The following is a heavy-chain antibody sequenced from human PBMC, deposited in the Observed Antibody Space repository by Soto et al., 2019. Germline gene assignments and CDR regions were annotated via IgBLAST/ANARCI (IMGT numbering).Heavy chain of an antibody. CDR2: IGGSGGST. D-gene: IGHD1-26*01. CDR3: AKGGRWELPLDY. CDR1: GFTFSSYA. Sequence: GGSLRLSCAASGFTFSSYAMSWVRQAPGKGLEWVSTIGGSGGSTYYADSVKDQFTISRDNSKNTLYLQMKRLRAEDTAVYYCAKGGRWELPLDYWGQGTLVTVSS. J-gene: IGHJ4*02. V-gene: IGHV3-23*01.